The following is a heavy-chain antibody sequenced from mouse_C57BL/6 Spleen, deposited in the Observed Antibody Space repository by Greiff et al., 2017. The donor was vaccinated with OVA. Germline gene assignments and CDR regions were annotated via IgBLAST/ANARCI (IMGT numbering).Heavy chain of an antibody. CDR3: AKLGREDYFDY. V-gene: IGHV1-69*01. CDR1: GYTFTSYW. CDR2: IDPSDSYT. D-gene: IGHD4-1*01. Sequence: VQLQQPGAELVMPGASVKLSCKASGYTFTSYWMHWVKQRPGQGLEWIGEIDPSDSYTNYNQKIKGKSTLTVDKSSSTAYMQLSSLTSEDSAVYYCAKLGREDYFDYWGQGTTLTVSS. J-gene: IGHJ2*01.